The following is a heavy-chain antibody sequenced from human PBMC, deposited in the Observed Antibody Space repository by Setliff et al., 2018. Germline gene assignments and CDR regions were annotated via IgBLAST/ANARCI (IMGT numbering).Heavy chain of an antibody. CDR1: GESFSNNY. Sequence: PSETLSLTCSVSGESFSNNYWSWIRQTPGKGLEWIGESNHGGSTTYHPSLKSRVTISVDTSKNQFSLILRSVTAADTAVYYCARGRMRGSCSGPSCTYDPFDIWGQGTPVTVSS. V-gene: IGHV4-34*01. CDR2: SNHGGST. CDR3: ARGRMRGSCSGPSCTYDPFDI. J-gene: IGHJ3*02. D-gene: IGHD2-2*01.